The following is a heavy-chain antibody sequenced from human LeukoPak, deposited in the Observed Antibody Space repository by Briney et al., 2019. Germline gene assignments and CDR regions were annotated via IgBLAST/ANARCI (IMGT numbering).Heavy chain of an antibody. J-gene: IGHJ4*02. D-gene: IGHD6-13*01. CDR2: ISETGDST. Sequence: GGSLRLSCSASGFAFSSSAMSWVRQAPGKGPEWVSAISETGDSTYYADSVKGRFTISRDNSKNTLYLQMNSLRAEDTAVYCCAKSGSSWYFTRWGQGTLVTVSS. CDR3: AKSGSSWYFTR. CDR1: GFAFSSSA. V-gene: IGHV3-23*01.